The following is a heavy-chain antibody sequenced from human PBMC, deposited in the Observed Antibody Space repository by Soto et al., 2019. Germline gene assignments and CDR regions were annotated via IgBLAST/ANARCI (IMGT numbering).Heavy chain of an antibody. Sequence: QVQLQESGPGLVKPSETLSLTCTVSGGSVSSGSYYWSWIRQPPGKGLEWIGSIYYSGSTNYNPSLKSRVTISVDTSKNQFSLKLSSVTAADTAVYYCARGPYCSSTSCYPGWFDPWGQGTLVTVSS. J-gene: IGHJ5*02. CDR3: ARGPYCSSTSCYPGWFDP. CDR1: GGSVSSGSYY. V-gene: IGHV4-61*01. D-gene: IGHD2-2*01. CDR2: IYYSGST.